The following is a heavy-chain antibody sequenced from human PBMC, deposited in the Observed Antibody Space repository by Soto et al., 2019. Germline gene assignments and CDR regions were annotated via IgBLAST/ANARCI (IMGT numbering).Heavy chain of an antibody. CDR1: GGSISSGGSY. J-gene: IGHJ6*03. D-gene: IGHD3-10*01. CDR3: ARVPVRGVIIHSYMDV. Sequence: QVQLQESGPGLVKPSQTLSLTCTVSGGSISSGGSYWSWIRQHPGKGLEWIGYIYYSGSTYYNTSLKSRVTISVDTSKNQFSLKLSSVTAAATAVYYCARVPVRGVIIHSYMDVWGKGTTVTVSS. CDR2: IYYSGST. V-gene: IGHV4-31*03.